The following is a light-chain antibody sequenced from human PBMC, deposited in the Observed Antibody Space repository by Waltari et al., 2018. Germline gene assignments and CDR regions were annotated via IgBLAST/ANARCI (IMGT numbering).Light chain of an antibody. Sequence: DIVMTQTPVSLSVTPGQSASISCKSSQSLLYTDGKTYFYWYLQEAGQPPLLLIYEISNRCSGVPARFSGSGSGTDFTLKISRVEAEDVGVYYCMQTKQFPWTLGQGTKVEVK. V-gene: IGKV2D-29*01. CDR2: EIS. CDR3: MQTKQFPWT. CDR1: QSLLYTDGKTY. J-gene: IGKJ1*01.